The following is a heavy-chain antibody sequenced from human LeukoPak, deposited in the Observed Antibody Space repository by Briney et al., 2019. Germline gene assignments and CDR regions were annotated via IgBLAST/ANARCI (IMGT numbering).Heavy chain of an antibody. D-gene: IGHD2-15*01. CDR2: IYTSGST. CDR3: ARSGMVVAATPRGWFDP. Sequence: SETLSLTCTVSGASISSYYWSWIRQPAGKGLEWLGRIYTSGSTNYNPSLKSRVTMSVDTSKNPFSLKLSSVTAADPAVYSCARSGMVVAATPRGWFDPWGQGTLVTVSS. V-gene: IGHV4-4*07. CDR1: GASISSYY. J-gene: IGHJ5*02.